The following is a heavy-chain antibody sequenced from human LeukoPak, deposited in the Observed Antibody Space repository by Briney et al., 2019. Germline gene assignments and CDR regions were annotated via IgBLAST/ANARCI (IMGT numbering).Heavy chain of an antibody. CDR1: GFTFSSYD. D-gene: IGHD3-9*01. Sequence: QPGGSLRLSCAASGFTFSSYDMHWVRQATGKGLEWVSAIGIAGDTYYSGSVKGRFTISRENAKNFLYLQMNSLRAGDTAVYYCARGNILTGYDCWGQGTLVTDSS. V-gene: IGHV3-13*04. CDR3: ARGNILTGYDC. CDR2: IGIAGDT. J-gene: IGHJ4*02.